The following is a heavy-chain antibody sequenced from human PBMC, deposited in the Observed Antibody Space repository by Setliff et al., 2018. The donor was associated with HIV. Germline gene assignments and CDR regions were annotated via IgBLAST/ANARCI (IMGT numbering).Heavy chain of an antibody. Sequence: ASVKVSCKGSGGTFSSYAISWVRQAPGQGLEWMGGIIPIFGPTNYAQKFQGRLTITADKSTSTSYMHLSSLRAEDTAVYFCARGGDYDSSGYYVTWGQGSLVTVSS. D-gene: IGHD3-22*01. V-gene: IGHV1-69*06. CDR2: IIPIFGPT. CDR3: ARGGDYDSSGYYVT. J-gene: IGHJ4*02. CDR1: GGTFSSYA.